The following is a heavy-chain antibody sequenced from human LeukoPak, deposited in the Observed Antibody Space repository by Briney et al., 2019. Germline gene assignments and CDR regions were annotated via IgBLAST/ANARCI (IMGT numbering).Heavy chain of an antibody. CDR3: ARGIVGATIDY. CDR2: INHCGST. D-gene: IGHD1-26*01. J-gene: IGHJ4*02. CDR1: GGSFSGYY. Sequence: SETLSLTCAVYGGSFSGYYWSWIRQPPGKGLEWIGEINHCGSTNYNPSLKSRVTISVDTSKNQFSLKLSSVTAADTAVYYCARGIVGATIDYWGQGTLVTVSS. V-gene: IGHV4-34*01.